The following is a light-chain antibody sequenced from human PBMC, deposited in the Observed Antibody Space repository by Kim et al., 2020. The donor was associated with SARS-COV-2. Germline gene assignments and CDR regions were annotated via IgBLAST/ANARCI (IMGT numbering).Light chain of an antibody. V-gene: IGKV1-33*01. J-gene: IGKJ3*01. CDR2: GAS. CDR3: QQYDNLPLT. Sequence: DIQMTQSPSSLSASVGDRVNITCQASQDISKSLNWYQQKPGKAPKLLIYGASNLETGVPSRFRTSGSGTDFTFTITSLQPEDIATYYCQQYDNLPLTFGPGTKVDIK. CDR1: QDISKS.